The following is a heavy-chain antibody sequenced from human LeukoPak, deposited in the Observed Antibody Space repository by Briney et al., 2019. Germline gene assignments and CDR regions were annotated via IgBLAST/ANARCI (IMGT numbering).Heavy chain of an antibody. J-gene: IGHJ4*02. V-gene: IGHV3-23*01. CDR1: GFTFSSYE. Sequence: GGSLRLSCAASGFTFSSYEMNWVRQAPGKGLEWVSVISGSGGSTYYADSVKGRFTISRDNSKNTLYLQMNSLRAEDTAVYYCAKDDEVDTADYWGQETLVTVSS. CDR3: AKDDEVDTADY. CDR2: ISGSGGST. D-gene: IGHD5-18*01.